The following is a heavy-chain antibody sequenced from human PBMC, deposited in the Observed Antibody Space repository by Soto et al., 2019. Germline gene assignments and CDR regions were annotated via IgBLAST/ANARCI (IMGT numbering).Heavy chain of an antibody. CDR2: IYWDEDK. CDR3: ARSSGDYFRFFYF. CDR1: GFSLTTSGVG. J-gene: IGHJ3*01. V-gene: IGHV2-5*02. Sequence: QITLKESGPTLVKPTQTLTLTCTFSGFSLTTSGVGVGWIRQPPGKALEWLALIYWDEDKRYSPSLKSRLTITKYTSQNQVVLIISHISPANTATSYSARSSGDYFRFFYFCGQGTMVTVTS. D-gene: IGHD4-17*01.